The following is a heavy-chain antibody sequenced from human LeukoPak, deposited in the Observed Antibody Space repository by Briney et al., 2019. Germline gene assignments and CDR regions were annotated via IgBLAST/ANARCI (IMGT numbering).Heavy chain of an antibody. D-gene: IGHD3-22*01. V-gene: IGHV5-51*01. CDR3: ARLADSSGYYLDY. CDR2: IYPGDSHT. Sequence: GESLKISCKSSGYSFTNHWIGWVRQMPGKGLEWTGVIYPGDSHTRHSPSFQGQVTISADKSISTAYLQWSSLKASDSAMFYCARLADSSGYYLDYWGQGTLVTVSS. J-gene: IGHJ4*02. CDR1: GYSFTNHW.